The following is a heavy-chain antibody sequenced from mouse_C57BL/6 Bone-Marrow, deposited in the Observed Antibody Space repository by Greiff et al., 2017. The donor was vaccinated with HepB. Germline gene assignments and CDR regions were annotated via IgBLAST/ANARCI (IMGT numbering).Heavy chain of an antibody. CDR3: ARTHSYYSNPAWFAY. CDR2: IDPNSGGT. V-gene: IGHV1-72*01. Sequence: VQLQQSGAELVKPGASVKLSCKASGYTFTSYWMHWVKQRPGRGLEWIGRIDPNSGGTKYNEKFKSKATLTVDKPSSTAYMQLSSLTSEDSAVYSCARTHSYYSNPAWFAYWGQGTLVTVSA. J-gene: IGHJ3*01. CDR1: GYTFTSYW. D-gene: IGHD2-5*01.